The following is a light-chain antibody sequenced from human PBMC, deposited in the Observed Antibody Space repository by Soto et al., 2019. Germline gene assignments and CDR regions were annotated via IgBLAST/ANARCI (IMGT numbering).Light chain of an antibody. CDR1: QNIDNK. CDR3: QHYGSSRT. Sequence: EIMMTQSPATLSVSPGERATLSCRASQNIDNKLVWYQQKPGQVPRLLIYDASTRATGIPDRFSGSGSGTDFTLTISRLEPEDFAAYYCQHYGSSRTFGQGTNVDNK. J-gene: IGKJ1*01. CDR2: DAS. V-gene: IGKV3-20*01.